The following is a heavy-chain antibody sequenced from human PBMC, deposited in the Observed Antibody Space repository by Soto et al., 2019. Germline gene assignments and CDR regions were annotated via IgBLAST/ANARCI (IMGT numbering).Heavy chain of an antibody. CDR1: GVTFRDSA. CDR3: ARLKTGHYGLKYSAY. J-gene: IGHJ4*01. CDR2: ISGSGGRT. Sequence: GGSVRLSCVGSGVTFRDSAMSWVRQAPGKGLEWVSAISGSGGRTYYADSVEGRFTISRDNSKNTLYLQMTALTAEDAAVYYCARLKTGHYGLKYSAYSGNATLVTRSS. V-gene: IGHV3-23*01. D-gene: IGHD4-17*01.